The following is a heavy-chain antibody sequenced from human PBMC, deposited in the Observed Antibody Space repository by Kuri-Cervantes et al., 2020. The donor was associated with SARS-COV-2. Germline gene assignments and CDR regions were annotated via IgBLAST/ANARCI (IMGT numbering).Heavy chain of an antibody. J-gene: IGHJ6*03. CDR1: GFTFSSYA. V-gene: IGHV3-30-3*01. D-gene: IGHD3-3*01. CDR2: ISYDGSNK. Sequence: GGSLRLSCAASGFTFSSYAMHWVRQAPGKGLEWVAVISYDGSNKYYADSVKSRFTISRDNSKNTLYLQMNSLRAEDTAVYYCARDRRYYDFWSGYGNTGDLYYYYYYMDVWGKGTTVTVSS. CDR3: ARDRRYYDFWSGYGNTGDLYYYYYYMDV.